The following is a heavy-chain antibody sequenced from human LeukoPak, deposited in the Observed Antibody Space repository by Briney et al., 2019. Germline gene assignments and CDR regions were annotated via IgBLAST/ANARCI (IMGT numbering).Heavy chain of an antibody. V-gene: IGHV3-49*04. D-gene: IGHD3-22*01. CDR2: IRSKAYGGTT. CDR1: GFTFGDYA. J-gene: IGHJ4*02. CDR3: TREHYYDSSGYYILPFDY. Sequence: GGSLRLSCTASGFTFGDYAMSWVRQAPGKGLEWVGFIRSKAYGGTTEYAASVKGRFTISRDDSKSIAYLQMNSLKTEDTAVYYCTREHYYDSSGYYILPFDYWGQGTLVTVSS.